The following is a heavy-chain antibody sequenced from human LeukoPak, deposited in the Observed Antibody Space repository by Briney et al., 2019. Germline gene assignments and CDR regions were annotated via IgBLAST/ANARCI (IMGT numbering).Heavy chain of an antibody. CDR2: IYHSGST. Sequence: PSETLSLTCTVSGGSISSYYWSWIRQPPGKGLEWIGYIYHSGSTYYNPSLKSRVTISVDTSKNQFSLKLSSVTAADTAVYYCARAGGFFSPFGYWGQGTLVTVSS. V-gene: IGHV4-59*12. CDR1: GGSISSYY. CDR3: ARAGGFFSPFGY. J-gene: IGHJ4*02. D-gene: IGHD3-3*01.